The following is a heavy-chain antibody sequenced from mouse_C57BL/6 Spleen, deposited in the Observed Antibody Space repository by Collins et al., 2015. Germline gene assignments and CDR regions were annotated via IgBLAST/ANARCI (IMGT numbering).Heavy chain of an antibody. J-gene: IGHJ2*01. CDR3: ARKDSQRDFDY. V-gene: IGHV5-6*01. Sequence: EVQLVESGEDLVKPGGSLKLSCAASGFTFSSYGMSWVRQTPDKRLEWVATISSGGSYTYYPDSVKGRFTISRDNAKNTLYLQMSSLKSEDTAMYYCARKDSQRDFDYWGQGTTLTVSS. CDR1: GFTFSSYG. CDR2: ISSGGSYT. D-gene: IGHD2-12*01.